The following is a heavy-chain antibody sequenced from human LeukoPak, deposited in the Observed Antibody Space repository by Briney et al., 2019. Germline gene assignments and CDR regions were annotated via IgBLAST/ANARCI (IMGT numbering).Heavy chain of an antibody. Sequence: GGSLRLSCAASGFIFSSYWMYWVRKPPGRGLVWVSRIDSDGSRTNYADSVKGRFTISRDNAKNTLYLQMNSLRAEDTAVYFCAILNGIFNYWGQGTLVTVSS. CDR2: IDSDGSRT. CDR3: AILNGIFNY. CDR1: GFIFSSYW. V-gene: IGHV3-74*01. D-gene: IGHD2/OR15-2a*01. J-gene: IGHJ4*02.